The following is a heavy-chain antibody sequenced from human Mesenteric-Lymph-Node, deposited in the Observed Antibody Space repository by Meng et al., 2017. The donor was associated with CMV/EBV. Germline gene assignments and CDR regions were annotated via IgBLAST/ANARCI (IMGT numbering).Heavy chain of an antibody. J-gene: IGHJ4*02. CDR2: ISAYNGNT. Sequence: FSNNGISWVRQAPGQGLEWMGWISAYNGNTNYAQKLQGRVSMTRDISTTTAYMELRSLRSGDTAVYYCARDPYYDILTGYLIPPLDYWGQGTLVTVSS. CDR1: FSNNG. D-gene: IGHD3-9*01. CDR3: ARDPYYDILTGYLIPPLDY. V-gene: IGHV1-18*01.